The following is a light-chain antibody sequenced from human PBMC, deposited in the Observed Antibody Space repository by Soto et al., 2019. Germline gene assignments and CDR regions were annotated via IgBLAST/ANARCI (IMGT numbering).Light chain of an antibody. J-gene: IGKJ2*01. Sequence: ESVLTQSPGSLSLPPGERATLSCRASQISSSRYLAWYQQKPGQAPRLLIHGPSNRATGIPDRFSGSGSETDLTLTIDRLEPEDFAVYYCQHYGSSRYTFGQGTRLEVK. CDR1: QISSSRY. V-gene: IGKV3-20*01. CDR2: GPS. CDR3: QHYGSSRYT.